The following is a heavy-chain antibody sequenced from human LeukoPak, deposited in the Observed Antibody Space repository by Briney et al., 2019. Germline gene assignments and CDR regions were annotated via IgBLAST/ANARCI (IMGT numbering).Heavy chain of an antibody. V-gene: IGHV3-13*01. Sequence: AGGSLRLSCATSGFTLTNYAMHWVRQPAGEGLEWVSALGTAGDTFYPGSVKGRFSISRDNAKKSLFLQMSSLRVEDTAIYYCARQSTPHGNFDYWGQGTLVTVSS. CDR3: ARQSTPHGNFDY. D-gene: IGHD5-24*01. CDR2: LGTAGDT. J-gene: IGHJ4*02. CDR1: GFTLTNYA.